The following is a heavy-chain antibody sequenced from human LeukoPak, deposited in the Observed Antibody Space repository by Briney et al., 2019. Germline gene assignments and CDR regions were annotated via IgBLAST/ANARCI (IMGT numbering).Heavy chain of an antibody. J-gene: IGHJ4*02. D-gene: IGHD3-22*01. CDR3: AKRGVVIRVILVGFHKEAYYFDS. Sequence: PGGSLRLSCAVSGITLSNYGMSWVRQAPGKGLEWVAGTSGSGGRPNYADSVKGRFTISRDNAKNTLYLQMNSLRAEDTAVYFCAKRGVVIRVILVGFHKEAYYFDSWGQGALVTVSS. CDR2: TSGSGGRP. V-gene: IGHV3-23*01. CDR1: GITLSNYG.